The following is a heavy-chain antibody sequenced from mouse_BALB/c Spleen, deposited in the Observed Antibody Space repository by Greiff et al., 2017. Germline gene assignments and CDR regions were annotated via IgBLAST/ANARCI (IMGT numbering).Heavy chain of an antibody. D-gene: IGHD1-2*01. J-gene: IGHJ3*01. V-gene: IGHV5-6*01. CDR2: ISSGGSYT. CDR3: AGDYYGPFAY. CDR1: GFTFSSYG. Sequence: EVKLVESGGDLVKPGGSLKLSCAASGFTFSSYGMPWVRQTPDKRLEWVGTISSGGSYTYYPDSVKGRFTISRDKAKNTLYLQMSSLKSEDTAMYYCAGDYYGPFAYWGQGTLVTVSA.